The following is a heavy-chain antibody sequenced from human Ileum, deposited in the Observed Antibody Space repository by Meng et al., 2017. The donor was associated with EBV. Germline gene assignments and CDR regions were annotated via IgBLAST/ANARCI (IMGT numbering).Heavy chain of an antibody. Sequence: QVHVLESGPGLVKPSETLSLTCTVSSGSVSSGDYHWSWIRQPPGKGLEWIGYILSGSTNYDPSLTNRVTISVDTSKNHFSLKLTSVTAVDTAVYYCAGGRAGYGGYKTWGQGTLVTVSS. D-gene: IGHD5-12*01. V-gene: IGHV4-61*03. CDR2: ILSGST. CDR1: SGSVSSGDYH. J-gene: IGHJ4*02. CDR3: AGGRAGYGGYKT.